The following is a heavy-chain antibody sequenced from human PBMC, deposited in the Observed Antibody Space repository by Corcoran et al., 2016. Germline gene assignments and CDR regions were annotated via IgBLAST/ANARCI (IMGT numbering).Heavy chain of an antibody. CDR2: IYPGDSDT. CDR3: ARLRAGISVSGGMDV. CDR1: GYSSTSYW. Sequence: EVQLVQSGAEVKKPGESLKISCKGAGYSSTSYWIGWVRQMPGKGLECMGIIYPGDSDTRYSPSFQGQVTISADKSISTASLQWSSLKASDTAMYYCARLRAGISVSGGMDVWGQGTTVTVSS. V-gene: IGHV5-51*01. D-gene: IGHD3-3*02. J-gene: IGHJ6*02.